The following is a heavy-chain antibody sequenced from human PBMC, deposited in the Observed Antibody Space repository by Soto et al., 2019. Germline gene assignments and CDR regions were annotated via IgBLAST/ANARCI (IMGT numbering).Heavy chain of an antibody. Sequence: QVQLVQSGAEVKKPGASVKVSCKASGYTFPSYGISWVRQAPGQGLEWVGWISASSGNTNYAQNFQGRVTMTTDTPTTTAYMELRSLTSADTSIYYCATDKTGGSGFVHWGQGTPVTISA. V-gene: IGHV1-18*01. CDR3: ATDKTGGSGFVH. CDR2: ISASSGNT. D-gene: IGHD6-19*01. CDR1: GYTFPSYG. J-gene: IGHJ4*02.